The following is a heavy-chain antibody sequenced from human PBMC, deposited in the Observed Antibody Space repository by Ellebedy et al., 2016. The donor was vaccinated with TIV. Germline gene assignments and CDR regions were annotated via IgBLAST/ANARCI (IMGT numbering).Heavy chain of an antibody. CDR3: ARATVTTRNFDY. Sequence: KVSCKGSGYSFTSYSIGWVRQLPGKGLEWMGIIYPGDSDTRYSPSFQGQVTISADKSISTAYLQWSSLKASDTAMYYCARATVTTRNFDYWGQGTLVTVSS. V-gene: IGHV5-51*01. D-gene: IGHD4-11*01. J-gene: IGHJ4*02. CDR2: IYPGDSDT. CDR1: GYSFTSYS.